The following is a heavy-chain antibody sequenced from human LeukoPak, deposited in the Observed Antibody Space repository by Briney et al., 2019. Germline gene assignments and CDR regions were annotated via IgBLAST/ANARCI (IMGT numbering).Heavy chain of an antibody. V-gene: IGHV3-72*01. CDR3: AREVYYYDSSAYYWYFDL. CDR2: TRNRANSYTT. D-gene: IGHD3-22*01. CDR1: GFTFNDHY. Sequence: GGSLRLSCAASGFTFNDHYMDWVRQAPGKGLEWVGRTRNRANSYTTEYAASVKGRFTISRDDSKNSVYLQMNSLETEDTAVYFCAREVYYYDSSAYYWYFDLWGRGTLVTVSS. J-gene: IGHJ2*01.